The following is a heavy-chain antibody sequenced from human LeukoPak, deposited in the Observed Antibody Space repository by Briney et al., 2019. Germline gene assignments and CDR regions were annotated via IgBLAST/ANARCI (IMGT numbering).Heavy chain of an antibody. CDR1: GFTFSSYG. CDR2: IWYDGSNK. V-gene: IGHV3-33*01. D-gene: IGHD1-26*01. CDR3: ARKPAVGATPSYYFDY. J-gene: IGHJ4*02. Sequence: GGSLRLSCAASGFTFSSYGMHWVRQAPGKGLEWVAVIWYDGSNKYYADSVKGRFTISRDNSKNTLYLQMNSLRAEDTAVYYCARKPAVGATPSYYFDYWGQGTLVTVSS.